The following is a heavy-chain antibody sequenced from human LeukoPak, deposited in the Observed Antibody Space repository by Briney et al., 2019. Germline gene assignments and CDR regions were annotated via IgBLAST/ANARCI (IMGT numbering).Heavy chain of an antibody. CDR3: ASPTGYSSSPGMDV. D-gene: IGHD6-13*01. Sequence: GASVKVSCKSSGYSFTTHSISWVRQAPGQGLEWMGWINTNTGNPTYAQGFTGRFVFSLDTSVSTAYLQISSLKAEDTAVYYCASPTGYSSSPGMDVWGKGTTVTVSS. CDR1: GYSFTTHS. J-gene: IGHJ6*04. V-gene: IGHV7-4-1*02. CDR2: INTNTGNP.